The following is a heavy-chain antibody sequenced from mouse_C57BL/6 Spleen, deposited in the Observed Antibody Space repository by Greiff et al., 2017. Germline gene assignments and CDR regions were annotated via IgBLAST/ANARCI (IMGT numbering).Heavy chain of an antibody. CDR2: SDPSDSYT. D-gene: IGHD1-1*01. V-gene: IGHV1-59*01. Sequence: QVQLQQPGAELVRPGTSVKLSCKASGYTFTSYWMHWVKQRPGQGLEWIGVSDPSDSYTNYNQKFKGKATLTVDTSSSTAYMQLSSLTSEDSAVYYCARGPLDGSSYGDYWGQGTTLTVSS. CDR1: GYTFTSYW. J-gene: IGHJ2*01. CDR3: ARGPLDGSSYGDY.